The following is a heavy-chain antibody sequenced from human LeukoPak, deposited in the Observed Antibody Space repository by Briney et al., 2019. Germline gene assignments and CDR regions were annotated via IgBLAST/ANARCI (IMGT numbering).Heavy chain of an antibody. D-gene: IGHD5-24*01. CDR1: GGSISSYY. Sequence: PSETLSLTCTVSGGSISSYYWSWIRQPPGKGLEWIGYIYYSGSTNYNPSLKSRVTISVDTSKNQFSLKLSSVTAADTAVYYCARGGEMATIDAFDIWGQGTMVTVSS. CDR2: IYYSGST. V-gene: IGHV4-59*08. CDR3: ARGGEMATIDAFDI. J-gene: IGHJ3*02.